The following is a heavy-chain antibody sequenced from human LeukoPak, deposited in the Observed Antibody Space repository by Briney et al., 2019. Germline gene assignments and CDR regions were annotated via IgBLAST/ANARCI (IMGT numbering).Heavy chain of an antibody. D-gene: IGHD3-9*01. Sequence: GGSLRLSCAASGFTFNSYCMSWVRQAPGKGLEWVANIKQDGSEKYYVDSVKGRFTISRDDAKNSLYLQMNSLRAEDTAVYYCARDDDILTGYYQLDYWGQGTLVTVSS. J-gene: IGHJ4*02. V-gene: IGHV3-7*01. CDR1: GFTFNSYC. CDR2: IKQDGSEK. CDR3: ARDDDILTGYYQLDY.